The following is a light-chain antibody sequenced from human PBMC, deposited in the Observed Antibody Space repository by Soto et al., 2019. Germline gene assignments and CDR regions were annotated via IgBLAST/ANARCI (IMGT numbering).Light chain of an antibody. CDR1: SSDVGGYNY. CDR3: SSYTSSSHVV. CDR2: EVS. V-gene: IGLV2-14*01. J-gene: IGLJ2*01. Sequence: ALTQPASVSGSPGQSITISCTGTSSDVGGYNYVSWYQQHPGKAPKLMIYEVSNRPSGVSNRFSGSKSGNTASLTISGLQAEDEADYYCSSYTSSSHVVFGGGTQLTVL.